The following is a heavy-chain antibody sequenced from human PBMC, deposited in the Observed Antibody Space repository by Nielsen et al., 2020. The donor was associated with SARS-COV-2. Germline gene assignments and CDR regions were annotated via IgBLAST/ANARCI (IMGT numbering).Heavy chain of an antibody. CDR3: ARLIVPCYPGRFDP. CDR1: GFAFEDYD. J-gene: IGHJ5*02. D-gene: IGHD2/OR15-2a*01. CDR2: KNWNGGST. Sequence: GGSLRLSCAASGFAFEDYDMAWVRQVPGKGLEWVSSKNWNGGSTHYGDSLKGRFSISRDNAKSSLYLQMDNLSAEDTALYHCARLIVPCYPGRFDPWGQVTQVTVSS. V-gene: IGHV3-20*01.